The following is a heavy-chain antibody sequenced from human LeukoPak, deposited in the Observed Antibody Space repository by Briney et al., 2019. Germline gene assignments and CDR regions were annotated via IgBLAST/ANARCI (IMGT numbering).Heavy chain of an antibody. CDR1: GGSISSYY. CDR2: IYTSGST. CDR3: ARGSSSWYWFDP. D-gene: IGHD6-13*01. V-gene: IGHV4-4*07. Sequence: SEALSLTCTDCGGSISSYYWSWIRQPAGEGLEWIGRIYTSGSTNYNPSLKSRVTMSVDTSKNQFSLKLSSVTAADTAVYYCARGSSSWYWFDPWGQGTLVTVSS. J-gene: IGHJ5*02.